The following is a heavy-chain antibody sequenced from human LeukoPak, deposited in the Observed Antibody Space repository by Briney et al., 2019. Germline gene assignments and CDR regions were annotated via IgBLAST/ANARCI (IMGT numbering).Heavy chain of an antibody. CDR3: ARHKAMVTFGGVIVESVADY. CDR1: GDSISSSSYY. Sequence: SETLSLTCTVSGDSISSSSYYWGWIRQPPGTGLEWIGSIYYSGRTYYNPSLKSRVTISVDTSKNQFSLKLSSVTAADTAVFYCARHKAMVTFGGVIVESVADYWGQGALVTVSS. V-gene: IGHV4-39*01. D-gene: IGHD3-16*02. CDR2: IYYSGRT. J-gene: IGHJ4*02.